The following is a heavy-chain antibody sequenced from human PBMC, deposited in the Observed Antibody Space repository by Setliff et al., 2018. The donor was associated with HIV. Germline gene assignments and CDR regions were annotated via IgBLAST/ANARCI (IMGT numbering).Heavy chain of an antibody. CDR3: ARDRGGTYWGDSFEY. V-gene: IGHV4-38-2*02. CDR1: GFSISSRYY. J-gene: IGHJ4*02. D-gene: IGHD1-26*01. Sequence: PSETLSLTCDVSGFSISSRYYWGWIRQSPGKGLEWIGNIYHTGSSYYNPSLNDRATISLDTSKNHFSLKLNSVTAADTAVYYCARDRGGTYWGDSFEYWGQGALVTVSS. CDR2: IYHTGSS.